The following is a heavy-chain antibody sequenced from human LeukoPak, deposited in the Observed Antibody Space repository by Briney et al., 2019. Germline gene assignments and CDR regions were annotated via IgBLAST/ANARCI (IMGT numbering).Heavy chain of an antibody. V-gene: IGHV3-7*01. Sequence: GGSLRLSCEASGFSFSSYWMSWVRQAPGKGPEWVANIKQDESEKYSVDSVKGRFTISRDNAKNSLYLQMKNLRADDTALYYCARLSAYYYGSYFYYYMDVWGKGTTVTVSS. J-gene: IGHJ6*03. CDR2: IKQDESEK. CDR3: ARLSAYYYGSYFYYYMDV. D-gene: IGHD3-10*01. CDR1: GFSFSSYW.